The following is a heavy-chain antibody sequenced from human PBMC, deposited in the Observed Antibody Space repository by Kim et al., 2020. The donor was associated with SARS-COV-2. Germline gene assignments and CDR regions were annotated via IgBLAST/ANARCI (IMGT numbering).Heavy chain of an antibody. Sequence: GGSLRLSCAASGFTFDDYAMHWVRQAPGKGLEWVSGISWNSGSIGYADSVKGRFTISRDNAKNSLYLQMNSLRAEDTALYYCAKFNDSPFSSSQENYYYYGMGVWGQGTTVTVSS. J-gene: IGHJ6*02. CDR3: AKFNDSPFSSSQENYYYYGMGV. CDR1: GFTFDDYA. CDR2: ISWNSGSI. V-gene: IGHV3-9*01. D-gene: IGHD6-13*01.